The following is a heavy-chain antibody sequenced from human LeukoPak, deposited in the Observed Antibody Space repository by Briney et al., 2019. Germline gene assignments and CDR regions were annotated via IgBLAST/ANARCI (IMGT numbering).Heavy chain of an antibody. CDR2: IYHSGST. Sequence: SQTLSLTCTVSGGSISSGGYYWSWIRQPPGKGLEWIGYIYHSGSTYYNPSLKSRVTISVDTSKNQFSLKLSSVTAADTAVYYCAGTGDWNQFDYWGQGTLVTVSS. CDR3: AGTGDWNQFDY. J-gene: IGHJ4*02. V-gene: IGHV4-30-2*01. CDR1: GGSISSGGYY. D-gene: IGHD7-27*01.